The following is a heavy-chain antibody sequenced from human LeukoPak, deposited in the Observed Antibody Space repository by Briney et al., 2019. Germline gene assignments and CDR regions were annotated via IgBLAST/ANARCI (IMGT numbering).Heavy chain of an antibody. D-gene: IGHD3-22*01. Sequence: PGGALRLSCAASGFTFSDHYMDWVRQAPGRGLEWVGRTRNKANGYTTEYAASGKGRFTISRDDSKNSLYLQMNSLKTEDTAVYYCARAYDSSGYYYFFDYWGQGTLVTVSS. V-gene: IGHV3-72*01. CDR3: ARAYDSSGYYYFFDY. CDR2: TRNKANGYTT. CDR1: GFTFSDHY. J-gene: IGHJ4*02.